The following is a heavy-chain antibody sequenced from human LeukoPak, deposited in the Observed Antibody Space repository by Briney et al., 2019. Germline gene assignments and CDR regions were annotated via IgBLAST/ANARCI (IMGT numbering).Heavy chain of an antibody. CDR2: INPNNGGT. CDR1: GYRFTGYY. CDR3: ARDSGDYYGSGSRFDP. J-gene: IGHJ5*02. Sequence: ASVKVSCKASGYRFTGYYIHWVRQAPGQGLEWMGWINPNNGGTNYAQKFQGRVTMARDTSITTTYMELSSLRSDDTAVYYCARDSGDYYGSGSRFDPWGQGTPVTVSS. V-gene: IGHV1-2*02. D-gene: IGHD3-10*01.